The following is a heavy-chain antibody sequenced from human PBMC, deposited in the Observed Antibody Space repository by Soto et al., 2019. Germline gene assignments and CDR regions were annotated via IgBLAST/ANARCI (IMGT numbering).Heavy chain of an antibody. CDR1: GGSISSYY. D-gene: IGHD2-2*01. J-gene: IGHJ4*02. CDR3: ARRYCSSTSCFPFDY. CDR2: IYYSGST. V-gene: IGHV4-59*08. Sequence: SETLSLTCTVSGGSISSYYWSWIRQPPGKGLEWIGYIYYSGSTNYNPSLKSRVTISVDTSKNQFSLKLSSVTAADTAVYYCARRYCSSTSCFPFDYWGQGTLVTVSS.